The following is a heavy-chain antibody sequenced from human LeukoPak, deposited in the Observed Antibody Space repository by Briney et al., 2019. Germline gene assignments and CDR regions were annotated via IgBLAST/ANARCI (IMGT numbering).Heavy chain of an antibody. CDR2: IYYSGST. CDR3: ARLRRWLQSNYFDY. CDR1: GGSLSSAY. D-gene: IGHD5-24*01. Sequence: PSETLSLTCTVSGGSLSSAYWSWIRQPPGKGLEWIGYIYYSGSTDYNPSLKSRVTISVDTSKNQFSLKLSSVTAADTAVYYCARLRRWLQSNYFDYWGQGTLVTVSS. V-gene: IGHV4-59*08. J-gene: IGHJ4*02.